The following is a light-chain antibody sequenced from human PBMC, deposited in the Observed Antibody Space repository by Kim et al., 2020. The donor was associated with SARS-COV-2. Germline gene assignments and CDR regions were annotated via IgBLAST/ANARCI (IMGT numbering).Light chain of an antibody. CDR2: HAS. Sequence: SSSVGDRVTITCRASQIIDTFLAWYQQKPGKAPNLLVYHASRLQIGVPSRFSGSGSGAEFTLTISSLQPDVFAVYYCQHYIRFPYTFGQGTKLEIK. CDR1: QIIDTF. V-gene: IGKV1-5*01. J-gene: IGKJ2*01. CDR3: QHYIRFPYT.